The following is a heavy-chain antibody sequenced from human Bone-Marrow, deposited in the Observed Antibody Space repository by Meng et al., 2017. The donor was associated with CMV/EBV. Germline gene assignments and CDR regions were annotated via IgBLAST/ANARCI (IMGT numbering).Heavy chain of an antibody. CDR1: GFTFSSYA. CDR2: ISYDGSNK. CDR3: ARGPLDIVVVPAAIGD. Sequence: GGSLRLSCAASGFTFSSYAMHWVCQAPGKGLEWVAVISYDGSNKYYADSVKGRFTISRDNSKNTLYLQMNSLRAEDTAVYYCARGPLDIVVVPAAIGDWGQGTRVTGYS. V-gene: IGHV3-30*04. D-gene: IGHD2-2*01. J-gene: IGHJ4*02.